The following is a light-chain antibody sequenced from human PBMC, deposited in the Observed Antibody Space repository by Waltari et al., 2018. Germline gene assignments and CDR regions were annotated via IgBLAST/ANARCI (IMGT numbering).Light chain of an antibody. CDR3: QQANSFPRN. CDR1: IGIGSW. Sequence: DIQMTQSPSSVSASVGDRVTITCRESIGIGSWLVWYQQKPGEAPKLLMYGTSTLKSGVPSRFSGSGSGTDFTLTISSLQPEDCATYYCQQANSFPRNFGQGTRVDIK. V-gene: IGKV1-12*01. J-gene: IGKJ5*01. CDR2: GTS.